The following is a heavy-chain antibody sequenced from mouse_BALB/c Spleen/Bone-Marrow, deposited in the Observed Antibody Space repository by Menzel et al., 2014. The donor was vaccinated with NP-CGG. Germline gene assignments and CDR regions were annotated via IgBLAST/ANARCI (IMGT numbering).Heavy chain of an antibody. CDR3: ARGWYSMDD. J-gene: IGHJ4*01. Sequence: QVQLQQSGAEQMQPGASVKISCKATGYTFSNYWIEWVKQRPGHGLEWIGEILPGNTNANYNEKFKGRATFTADTSSNTAYMQLSSLTSEDSAVYYCARGWYSMDDWGQGASGTVSS. CDR1: GYTFSNYW. CDR2: ILPGNTNA. V-gene: IGHV1-9*01.